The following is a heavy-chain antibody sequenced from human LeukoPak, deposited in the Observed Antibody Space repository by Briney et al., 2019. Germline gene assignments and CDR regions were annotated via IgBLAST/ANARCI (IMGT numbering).Heavy chain of an antibody. D-gene: IGHD5-24*01. CDR3: ARVRVEMATIRYWYFDL. CDR1: GGSISTGGYY. J-gene: IGHJ2*01. Sequence: PSEALPLTCTVSGGSISTGGYYWSWIRQHPGKDLEWIGYIYYSGSTYYNPSLKSRVTISVDTSKNQFSLKLTSVTAADTAVYYCARVRVEMATIRYWYFDLWGRGTLVTVSS. V-gene: IGHV4-31*03. CDR2: IYYSGST.